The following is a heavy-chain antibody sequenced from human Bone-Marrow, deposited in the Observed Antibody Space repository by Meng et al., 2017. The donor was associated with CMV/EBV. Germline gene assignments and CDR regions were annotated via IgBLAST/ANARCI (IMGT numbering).Heavy chain of an antibody. J-gene: IGHJ3*02. CDR3: AGVTIFGVVSAFDI. CDR2: ISSSSSYI. CDR1: GFTFSSYS. V-gene: IGHV3-21*01. D-gene: IGHD3-3*01. Sequence: GESLKISCAASGFTFSSYSMYWVRQAPGKGLEWVSSISSSSSYIYYADSVKGRFTISRDNAKNSLYLQMDSLRAEDTAVYYCAGVTIFGVVSAFDIWGQGTMVTVSS.